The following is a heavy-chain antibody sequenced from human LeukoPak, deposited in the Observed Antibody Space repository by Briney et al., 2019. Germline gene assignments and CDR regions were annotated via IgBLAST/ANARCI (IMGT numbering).Heavy chain of an antibody. CDR3: AREHLEGGSLDY. J-gene: IGHJ4*02. CDR1: GFTFSSYS. Sequence: GGSLRLSCAASGFTFSSYSMNWVRQAPGKGLEWVSSISSSSSYIYYADSVKGRFTTSRDNAKNSLYLQMNSLRAEDTAVYYCAREHLEGGSLDYWGQGTLVTVSS. CDR2: ISSSSSYI. V-gene: IGHV3-21*01. D-gene: IGHD1-26*01.